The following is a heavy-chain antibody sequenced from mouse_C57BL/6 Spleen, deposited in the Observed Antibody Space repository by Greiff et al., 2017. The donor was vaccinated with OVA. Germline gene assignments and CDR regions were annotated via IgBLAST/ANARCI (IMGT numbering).Heavy chain of an antibody. CDR3: ARGDYYYGSSPGAMDY. D-gene: IGHD1-1*01. J-gene: IGHJ4*01. CDR2: IHPNSGST. CDR1: GYTFTSYW. Sequence: QVQLQQPGAELVKPGASVKLSCKASGYTFTSYWMHWVKQRPGQGLEWIGMIHPNSGSTNYNEKFKSKATLTVDKSSSTAYMQLSSLTSEDSAVYYCARGDYYYGSSPGAMDYWGQGTSVTVSS. V-gene: IGHV1-64*01.